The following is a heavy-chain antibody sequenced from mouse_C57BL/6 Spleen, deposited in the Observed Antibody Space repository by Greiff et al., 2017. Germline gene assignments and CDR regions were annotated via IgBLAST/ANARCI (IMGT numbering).Heavy chain of an antibody. CDR3: ARCYYGSSYNFDY. J-gene: IGHJ2*01. D-gene: IGHD1-1*01. Sequence: VQLQQSGAALVKPGASVKISCKASGYAFSSYWMNWVKQRPGKGLEWIGQIYPGDGDTNYNGKFKGKATLTADKSSSTAYMQLSSLTSEDSAVYFCARCYYGSSYNFDYWGQGTTLTVSS. V-gene: IGHV1-80*01. CDR2: IYPGDGDT. CDR1: GYAFSSYW.